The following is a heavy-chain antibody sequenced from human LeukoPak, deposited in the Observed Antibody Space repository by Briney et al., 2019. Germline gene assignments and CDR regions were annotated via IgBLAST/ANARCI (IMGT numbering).Heavy chain of an antibody. CDR3: ARDQGAFDI. CDR1: GFTFSNFY. Sequence: GGSLRLSCAASGFTFSNFYISWVRQTPGKGLEWVANIKTDGREKVYADSVKGRFTISRDNGKNSLYLQMNSLRAEDTAVYYCARDQGAFDIWGQGTMVTVSS. J-gene: IGHJ3*02. CDR2: IKTDGREK. V-gene: IGHV3-7*01.